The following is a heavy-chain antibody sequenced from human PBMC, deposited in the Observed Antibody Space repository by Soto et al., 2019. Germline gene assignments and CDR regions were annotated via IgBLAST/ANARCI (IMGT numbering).Heavy chain of an antibody. V-gene: IGHV3-30-3*01. CDR1: RFTISHYG. J-gene: IGHJ6*02. CDR3: ATTRVGPCSSSICFSGIFDGMDV. CDR2: ISYDGTIT. D-gene: IGHD2-2*01. Sequence: QVQLVESGGGVVQPGRSLRLSCAASRFTISHYGIHWVRQAPGKGLEWVAVISYDGTITYYADSVKGRFTISRDNSKNTLYLHMNSLRTEDTAVYYCATTRVGPCSSSICFSGIFDGMDVWGQGTTVTVAS.